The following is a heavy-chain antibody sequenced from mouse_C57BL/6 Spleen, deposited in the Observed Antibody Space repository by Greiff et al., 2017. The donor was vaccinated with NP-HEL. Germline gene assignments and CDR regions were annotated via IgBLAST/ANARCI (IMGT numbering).Heavy chain of an antibody. CDR1: GYAFTNYL. CDR2: INPGSGGT. J-gene: IGHJ1*03. CDR3: ATITTAGGPRNFDV. Sequence: QVQLKESGAELVRPGTSVKVSCKASGYAFTNYLIEWVKQRPGQGLEWIGVINPGSGGTNYNEKFKGKATLTADKSSSTAYMQLSSLTSEDSAVYFCATITTAGGPRNFDVWGTGTTVTVSS. D-gene: IGHD1-2*01. V-gene: IGHV1-54*01.